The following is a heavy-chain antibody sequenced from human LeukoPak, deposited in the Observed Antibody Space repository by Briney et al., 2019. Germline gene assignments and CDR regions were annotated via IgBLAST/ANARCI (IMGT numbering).Heavy chain of an antibody. Sequence: GGSLRLSCAASGFTFSSYTMSWVRQAPRKGLEWVSSISSRSSYIYSADSVKGRFTISRDNAKNSLYLQMNNLRAEDTAVYFCARDALRYSGSFDDFDYWGQGTLVTVSS. CDR2: ISSRSSYI. V-gene: IGHV3-21*01. J-gene: IGHJ4*02. D-gene: IGHD6-6*01. CDR1: GFTFSSYT. CDR3: ARDALRYSGSFDDFDY.